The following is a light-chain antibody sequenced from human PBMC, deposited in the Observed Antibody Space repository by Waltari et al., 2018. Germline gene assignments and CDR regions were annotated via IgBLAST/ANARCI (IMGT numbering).Light chain of an antibody. Sequence: SSELTQDPAVSVALGQTVRITCQGASLRSYYASWYQQKPGQAPVRVIYGKNNRPSGIPDLFSGSSTGNTGVPTISGGQAEEKADYDCNCRDNSDDLVVFGGETKLTVL. V-gene: IGLV3-19*01. CDR2: GKN. CDR3: NCRDNSDDLVV. CDR1: SLRSYY. J-gene: IGLJ2*01.